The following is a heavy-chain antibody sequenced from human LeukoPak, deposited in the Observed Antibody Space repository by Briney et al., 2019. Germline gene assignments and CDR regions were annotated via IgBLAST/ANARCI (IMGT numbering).Heavy chain of an antibody. CDR3: AKDYGDSGVYMDV. D-gene: IGHD4-17*01. Sequence: GGSLRLSCAASGFTFSNYWMHWVRQAPGKGLVWVSRINSDGSSTDYADSVKGRFTISRDNAKNTLYLQMNSLRAEDTAVYYCAKDYGDSGVYMDVWGKGTRSPSP. CDR1: GFTFSNYW. J-gene: IGHJ6*03. CDR2: INSDGSST. V-gene: IGHV3-74*01.